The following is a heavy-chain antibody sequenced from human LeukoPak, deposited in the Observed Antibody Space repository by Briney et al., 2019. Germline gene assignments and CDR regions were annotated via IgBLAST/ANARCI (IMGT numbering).Heavy chain of an antibody. V-gene: IGHV1-8*01. D-gene: IGHD3-10*01. J-gene: IGHJ5*02. CDR1: GYTFTSYD. CDR2: MNPNSGNT. CDR3: ARVPPLWFGELLNAEINWFDP. Sequence: ASVKVSCKASGYTFTSYDINWVRQATGQGLDWMGWMNPNSGNTGYAQKFQGRVTMTRNTSISTAYMELSSLRSEDTAVYYCARVPPLWFGELLNAEINWFDPWGQGTLVTVSS.